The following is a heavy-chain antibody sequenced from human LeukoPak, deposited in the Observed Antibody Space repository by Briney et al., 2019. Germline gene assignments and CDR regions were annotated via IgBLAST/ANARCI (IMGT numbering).Heavy chain of an antibody. D-gene: IGHD2/OR15-2a*01. CDR2: INPSGGST. CDR1: GYTFTGYY. J-gene: IGHJ3*02. CDR3: ARVLEGTDAFDI. V-gene: IGHV1-46*01. Sequence: ASVKVSCKASGYTFTGYYMHWVRQAPGQGLEWMGIINPSGGSTSYAQKFQGRVTMTRDMSTSTVYMELSSLRSEDTAVYYCARVLEGTDAFDIWGQGTMVTVSS.